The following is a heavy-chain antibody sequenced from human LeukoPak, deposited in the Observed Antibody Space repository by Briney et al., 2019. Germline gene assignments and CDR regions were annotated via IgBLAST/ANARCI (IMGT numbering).Heavy chain of an antibody. CDR2: IIPIFGTA. Sequence: SVKVSCKASGGTFSSYAISWVRQAPGQELEWMVGIIPIFGTANYAQKFQGRVTITVDESTSTACMELSSLRSEDTAVYYCARDRRVGATHNWFDPWGQGTLVTVSS. CDR1: GGTFSSYA. CDR3: ARDRRVGATHNWFDP. V-gene: IGHV1-69*13. D-gene: IGHD1-26*01. J-gene: IGHJ5*02.